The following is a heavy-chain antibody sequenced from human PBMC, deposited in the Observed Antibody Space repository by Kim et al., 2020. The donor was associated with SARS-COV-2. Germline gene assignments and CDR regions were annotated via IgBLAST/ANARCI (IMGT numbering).Heavy chain of an antibody. D-gene: IGHD6-6*01. CDR3: ARGLGSSSPFDY. V-gene: IGHV4-34*01. CDR2: INHSGST. CDR1: GGSFSGYY. Sequence: SETLSLTCAVYGGSFSGYYWSWIRQPPGKGLEWIGEINHSGSTNYNPSLKSRVTISVDTSKNQFSLKLSSVTGADTAVYYCARGLGSSSPFDYWGQGTLV. J-gene: IGHJ4*02.